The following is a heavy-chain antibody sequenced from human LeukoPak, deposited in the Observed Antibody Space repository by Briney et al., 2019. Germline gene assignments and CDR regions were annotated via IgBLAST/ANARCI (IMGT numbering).Heavy chain of an antibody. CDR2: INHSGST. D-gene: IGHD3-9*01. CDR3: AREGDILTGYAFDI. V-gene: IGHV4-34*01. J-gene: IGHJ3*02. Sequence: SETLSLTCAVYGGSFSGYYWSWIRQPPGKGLEWIGEINHSGSTNYNPSLKSRVTISVDTSKNQFSLKLSSVTAADTAVYYCAREGDILTGYAFDIWGQGTMVTVSS. CDR1: GGSFSGYY.